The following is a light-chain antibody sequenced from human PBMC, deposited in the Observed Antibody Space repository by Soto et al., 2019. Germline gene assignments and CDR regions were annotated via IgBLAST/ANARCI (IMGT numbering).Light chain of an antibody. Sequence: DIQLTQSPSFLSASVGDRVTITCRASQGISSYLAWYQQKPAKAPKLLIYAASTLQSGVPSRFSGSGSGTEFTLTISSLQPEDFATYYCQQLNSYPLTFGGGTKVEIK. J-gene: IGKJ4*01. CDR2: AAS. CDR3: QQLNSYPLT. V-gene: IGKV1-9*01. CDR1: QGISSY.